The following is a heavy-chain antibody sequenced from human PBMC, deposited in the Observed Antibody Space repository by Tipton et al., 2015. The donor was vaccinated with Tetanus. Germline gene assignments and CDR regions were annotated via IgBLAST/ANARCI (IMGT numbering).Heavy chain of an antibody. D-gene: IGHD6-13*01. CDR1: GGSINSTTYY. CDR3: ARRGSSWYWYFDL. CDR2: IYFSGRA. V-gene: IGHV4-39*01. J-gene: IGHJ2*01. Sequence: LTCTVSGGSINSTTYYWGWIRQAPGKGLEWIGSIYFSGRAYYNPSLKSRVTISIHTSKNQLSLRLTSVTAADTAVYYCARRGSSWYWYFDLWGRGNLVTVSS.